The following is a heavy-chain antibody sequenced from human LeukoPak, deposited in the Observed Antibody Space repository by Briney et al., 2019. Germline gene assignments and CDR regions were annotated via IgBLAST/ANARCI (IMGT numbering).Heavy chain of an antibody. Sequence: GESLKISCKGSGYSFTSYWIGWVRQMPGKGLEWMGSIYPGDSDTRYSPSFQGQVTISADKSISTAYLQWSSLKASDTAMYYCARLAYSGSYYVHFDYWGQGTLVTVSS. CDR3: ARLAYSGSYYVHFDY. V-gene: IGHV5-51*01. J-gene: IGHJ4*02. D-gene: IGHD1-26*01. CDR1: GYSFTSYW. CDR2: IYPGDSDT.